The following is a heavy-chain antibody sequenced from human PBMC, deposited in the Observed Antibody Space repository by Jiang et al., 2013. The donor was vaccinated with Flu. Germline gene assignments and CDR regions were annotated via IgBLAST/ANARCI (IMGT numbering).Heavy chain of an antibody. V-gene: IGHV3-13*01. D-gene: IGHD3-10*01. CDR3: VRTDLHGSSLSD. CDR1: GFTLSSYD. J-gene: IGHJ4*02. Sequence: QLVESGGGLVQPGGSLRLSCAASGFTLSSYDMHWVRQPTGKGLEWVSVIGGAGDTYYADSVKGRFTISKENANKSLYLQMNSLRAEDTAVYYCVRTDLHGSSLSDWGQGTLVTVSS. CDR2: IGGAGDT.